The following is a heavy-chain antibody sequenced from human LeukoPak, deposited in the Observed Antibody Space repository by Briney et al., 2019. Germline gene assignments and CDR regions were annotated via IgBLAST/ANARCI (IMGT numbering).Heavy chain of an antibody. J-gene: IGHJ4*02. D-gene: IGHD2-15*01. V-gene: IGHV3-23*01. CDR3: ERALAYCSGGSCYSGY. CDR2: ISGSGDII. Sequence: GGSLRLSCAASGFTFSTYDMSWVRQAPGKGLEWVSAISGSGDIIYYADSVKGRFTISRDNSKNTLYLQMNSLRAEDTAVYYCERALAYCSGGSCYSGYWGQGTLVTVSS. CDR1: GFTFSTYD.